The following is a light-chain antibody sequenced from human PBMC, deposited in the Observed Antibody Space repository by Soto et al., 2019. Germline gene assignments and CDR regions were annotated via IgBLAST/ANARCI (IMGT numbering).Light chain of an antibody. V-gene: IGKV3-15*01. CDR3: QQNNNSPHT. CDR1: QSITTS. Sequence: EIVMTHSPAPMSVSPWAIATLFCRASQSITTSIAWYQHKPGQAPKLLIYAASTMATGIPARFSGSGSGTEFTLTISSLQSEDFAVYYCQQNNNSPHTFGQGTKVDIK. J-gene: IGKJ1*01. CDR2: AAS.